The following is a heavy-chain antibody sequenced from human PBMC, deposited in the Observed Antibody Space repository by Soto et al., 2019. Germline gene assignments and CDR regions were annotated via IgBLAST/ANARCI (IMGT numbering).Heavy chain of an antibody. V-gene: IGHV4-34*01. CDR1: GGSFSGYY. CDR2: INHSGST. J-gene: IGHJ2*01. D-gene: IGHD6-13*01. CDR3: ARYGSSWYYNLYFDL. Sequence: QVQLQQWGAGLLKPSETLSLTCAVYGGSFSGYYWSWIRQPPGKGLEWIGEINHSGSTNYNPSLKSRVTISVDTSKNQFSLKLSSVTAADTAVYYCARYGSSWYYNLYFDLWGRGTLVTVSS.